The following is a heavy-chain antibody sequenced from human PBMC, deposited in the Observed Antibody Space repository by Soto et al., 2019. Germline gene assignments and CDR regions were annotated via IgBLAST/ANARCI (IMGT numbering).Heavy chain of an antibody. D-gene: IGHD4-17*01. V-gene: IGHV1-69*01. CDR1: GGSFNRHT. CDR2: IIPIFGTA. J-gene: IGHJ5*02. CDR3: ARVTTVTSNWFDP. Sequence: QVQLVQSGAEVRKPGSSVRVSCKASGGSFNRHTISWVRQAPGQGLEWMGGIIPIFGTANYAQKFQGRVTITADESTSTAYMELSSLRSEDTAVYYCARVTTVTSNWFDPWGQGTLVTVSS.